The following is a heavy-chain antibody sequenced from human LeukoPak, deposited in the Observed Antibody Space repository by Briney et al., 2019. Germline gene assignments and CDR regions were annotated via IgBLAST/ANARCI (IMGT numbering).Heavy chain of an antibody. V-gene: IGHV4-59*01. CDR1: GCSISSYY. CDR2: VYYSGST. D-gene: IGHD6-19*01. CDR3: ARALRGGAVAAYLDY. J-gene: IGHJ4*02. Sequence: SETLSLTCTVSGCSISSYYWSWIRQPPGKGLEWIGYVYYSGSTNYNPSLKSRVIISVDTSKNQFSLKLSSVSAADTAVYYCARALRGGAVAAYLDYWGQGTLVTVSS.